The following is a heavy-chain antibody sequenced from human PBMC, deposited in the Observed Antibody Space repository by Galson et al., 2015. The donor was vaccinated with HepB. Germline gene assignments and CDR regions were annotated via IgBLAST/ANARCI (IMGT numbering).Heavy chain of an antibody. V-gene: IGHV3-23*01. CDR1: GFTFRNSA. D-gene: IGHD3-22*01. CDR2: ISTSGDRS. J-gene: IGHJ4*02. CDR3: AKSGYDGSGYGFNDY. Sequence: SLRLSCAASGFTFRNSAMTWVRHVPGKGLEWVSGISTSGDRSYYPDSVRGRFSMTRDNSKNTVYLEMIGLRPEDTAIYYCAKSGYDGSGYGFNDYWGQGTQVTVTS.